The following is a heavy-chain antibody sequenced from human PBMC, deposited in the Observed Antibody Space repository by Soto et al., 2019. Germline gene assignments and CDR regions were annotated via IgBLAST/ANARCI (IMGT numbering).Heavy chain of an antibody. Sequence: GGSLRLSCAASGFTFSSYWMSWVRQAPGKGLEWVANIKQDGSEKYYVDSVKGRFTISRDNAKNSLYLQMNSLRAEDTAVYYCARDKFIAAAGIKGEIQQWLGYNYYYYYGMDVWGQGTTVTVSS. J-gene: IGHJ6*02. CDR2: IKQDGSEK. CDR3: ARDKFIAAAGIKGEIQQWLGYNYYYYYGMDV. D-gene: IGHD6-13*01. V-gene: IGHV3-7*05. CDR1: GFTFSSYW.